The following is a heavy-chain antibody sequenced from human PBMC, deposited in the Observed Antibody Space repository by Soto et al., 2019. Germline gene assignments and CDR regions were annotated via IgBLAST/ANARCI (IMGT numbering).Heavy chain of an antibody. D-gene: IGHD1-26*01. J-gene: IGHJ4*02. CDR1: GLTFSTYG. CDR3: AKMVGSSPLEY. V-gene: IGHV3-23*01. Sequence: GGSLRLSCAASGLTFSTYGMSWVRQAPGKGLEWVSTISGSGSNTYYADSVKGRFSISRDNSKNTLCLQMNSLRAEDTAVYYCAKMVGSSPLEYWGQGTLVTVSS. CDR2: ISGSGSNT.